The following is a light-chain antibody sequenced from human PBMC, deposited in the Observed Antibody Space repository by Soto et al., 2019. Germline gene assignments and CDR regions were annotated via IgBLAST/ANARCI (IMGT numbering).Light chain of an antibody. J-gene: IGLJ1*01. CDR1: SSDVGGYNY. CDR2: DVS. V-gene: IGLV2-14*01. Sequence: QSALTQPASVSGSPGQSITISCTGTSSDVGGYNYVSWYQQHPGQAPKLMIYDVSNRPSGFSNRFSGSKSGNTASLTISGLQAADEADYYCSSYTSSSTLLYVVGTGTKLTVL. CDR3: SSYTSSSTLLYV.